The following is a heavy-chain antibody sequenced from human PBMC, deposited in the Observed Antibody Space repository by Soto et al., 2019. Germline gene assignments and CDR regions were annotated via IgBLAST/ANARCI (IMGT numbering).Heavy chain of an antibody. CDR1: GVSLNTADTW. V-gene: IGHV4-30-4*01. Sequence: QVQLQESGSGLVKPSQSLSLTCTVSGVSLNTADTWWSWIRQSPGKGLEFIGYYHSGGSTYYDASFRSRVIIVVDTADSQFSLKLSSVTVADTAVYFCVRSRQMESGNDYGLDVWGQGTTVTVSS. CDR3: VRSRQMESGNDYGLDV. CDR2: YHSGGST. D-gene: IGHD1-1*01. J-gene: IGHJ6*02.